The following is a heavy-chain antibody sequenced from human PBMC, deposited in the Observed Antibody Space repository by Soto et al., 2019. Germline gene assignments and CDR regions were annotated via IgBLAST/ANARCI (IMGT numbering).Heavy chain of an antibody. J-gene: IGHJ4*02. CDR2: ISNIGGQT. Sequence: PGGSLRLSCEGSGFTFENYAMNWVRRAPGKGPEWVSSISNIGGQTYYADSVKGRFTISRDMSKKTVHLRMNNLRADDTGVYFCAKEMWGWGYDIFGVDISFDHWGQGTPVTVSS. D-gene: IGHD3-9*01. CDR3: AKEMWGWGYDIFGVDISFDH. CDR1: GFTFENYA. V-gene: IGHV3-23*01.